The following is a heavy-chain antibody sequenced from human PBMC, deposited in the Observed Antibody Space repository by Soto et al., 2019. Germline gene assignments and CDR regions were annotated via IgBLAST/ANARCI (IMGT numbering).Heavy chain of an antibody. CDR2: IYYSGST. V-gene: IGHV4-39*01. CDR1: GGSISSSSYY. J-gene: IGHJ4*02. D-gene: IGHD3-10*01. Sequence: QLQLQESGPGLVKPSETLSLTCTVSGGSISSSSYYWGWIRQPPGKGLEWIGSIYYSGSTYYDPSLKRQVSKSVDTSTNQFSLKLSSVTAADTAVDYWAKTVYYGSGSPYYFDYWGQGTLVTVSS. CDR3: AKTVYYGSGSPYYFDY.